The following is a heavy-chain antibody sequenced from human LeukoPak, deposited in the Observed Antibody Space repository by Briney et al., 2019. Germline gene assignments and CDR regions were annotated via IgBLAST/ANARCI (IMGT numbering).Heavy chain of an antibody. D-gene: IGHD5-24*01. J-gene: IGHJ4*02. CDR1: GFTFSSYG. Sequence: GGSLRLSCVASGFTFSSYGMHWVRQAPGKGLEWVASIKQDGSDKFYVDSVKGRFTISRDNAKNSLYLQMNSLRAEDTAVYYCARESVEMATIIGYFDYWGQGTLVTVSS. V-gene: IGHV3-7*01. CDR2: IKQDGSDK. CDR3: ARESVEMATIIGYFDY.